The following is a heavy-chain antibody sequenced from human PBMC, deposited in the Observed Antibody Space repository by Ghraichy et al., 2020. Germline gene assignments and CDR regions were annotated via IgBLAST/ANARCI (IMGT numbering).Heavy chain of an antibody. CDR3: ARGGVAAAIDY. J-gene: IGHJ4*02. CDR2: INHSGST. Sequence: SETLSLTCAVYGGSFSGYYWSWIRQPPGKGLEWIGEINHSGSTNYNPSLKSRVTISVDTSKNQFSLKLSSVTAADTAVYYCARGGVAAAIDYWGQGTLVTVSS. D-gene: IGHD6-13*01. CDR1: GGSFSGYY. V-gene: IGHV4-34*01.